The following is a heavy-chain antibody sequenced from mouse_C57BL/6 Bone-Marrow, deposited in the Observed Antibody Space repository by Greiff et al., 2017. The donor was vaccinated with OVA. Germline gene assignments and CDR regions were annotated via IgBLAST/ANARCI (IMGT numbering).Heavy chain of an antibody. CDR3: ARELRLLDFDV. J-gene: IGHJ1*03. CDR2: ISYDGSN. V-gene: IGHV3-6*01. Sequence: VQLKESGPGLVKPSQSLSLTCSVTGYSITSGYYWNWIRQFPGNKLEWMGYISYDGSNNYNPSLKNRIPITRDTSKNQFFLKLNSVTTEDPATYYCARELRLLDFDVWGTGTTVTVSS. CDR1: GYSITSGYY. D-gene: IGHD1-1*01.